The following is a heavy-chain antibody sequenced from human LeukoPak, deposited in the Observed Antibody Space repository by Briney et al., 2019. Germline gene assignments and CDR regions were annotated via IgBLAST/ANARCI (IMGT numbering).Heavy chain of an antibody. D-gene: IGHD3-10*01. V-gene: IGHV3-66*01. CDR3: ARLVRGIKADC. J-gene: IGHJ4*02. CDR1: GFAVSSNY. CDR2: LYSDGTP. Sequence: PGGSRRLSCAASGFAVSSNYMSWVRQAPGKGLEWVSILYSDGTPYYADSVKGRFTISRDNSKNSLYLQMNSLRAEDTAVYYCARLVRGIKADCWGQGTLVTVSS.